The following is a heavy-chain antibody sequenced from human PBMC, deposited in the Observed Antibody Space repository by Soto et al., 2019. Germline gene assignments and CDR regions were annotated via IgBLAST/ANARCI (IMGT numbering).Heavy chain of an antibody. J-gene: IGHJ4*02. CDR2: IRSKANNYAT. CDR1: GFTFSASS. Sequence: EFQLVESGGGLVQPGGSVRLSCAASGFTFSASSMHWVRQAGGKGLEWLGRIRSKANNYATVYSEVLKGRSIISRDDSQDTMFLEMNNLRTVDTAMYYCAIEGAGFGYWGQGTLVTVSS. CDR3: AIEGAGFGY. V-gene: IGHV3-73*01. D-gene: IGHD1-26*01.